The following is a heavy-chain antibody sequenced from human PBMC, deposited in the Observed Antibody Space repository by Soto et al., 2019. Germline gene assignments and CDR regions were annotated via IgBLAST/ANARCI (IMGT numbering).Heavy chain of an antibody. CDR3: ARDFSVAARSGFDY. CDR2: INAGNGNT. J-gene: IGHJ4*02. Sequence: ASVKVSCKASGYTFTSYAMHWVRQAPGQRLEWMGWINAGNGNTKYSQKFQGRVTITRDTSASTAYMELSSLRSEDTAVYYCARDFSVAARSGFDYWGQGTLVTVS. V-gene: IGHV1-3*01. D-gene: IGHD6-6*01. CDR1: GYTFTSYA.